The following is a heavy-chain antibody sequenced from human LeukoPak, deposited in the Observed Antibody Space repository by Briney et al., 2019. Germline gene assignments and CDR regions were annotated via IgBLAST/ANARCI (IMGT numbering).Heavy chain of an antibody. CDR2: ISAYNGNT. Sequence: ASVKVSCKASGYTFTSYGISWVRQAPGQGLEWMGWISAYNGNTNYAQKLQGRVTMTTDTSTSTAYMELRSLRSDDTAVYYCARVHCSGGSCYVNFDYWGQGTLVTVSS. CDR1: GYTFTSYG. V-gene: IGHV1-18*01. J-gene: IGHJ4*02. CDR3: ARVHCSGGSCYVNFDY. D-gene: IGHD2-15*01.